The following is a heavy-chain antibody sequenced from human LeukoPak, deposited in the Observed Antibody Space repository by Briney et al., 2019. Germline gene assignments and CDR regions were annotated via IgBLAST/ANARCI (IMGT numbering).Heavy chain of an antibody. V-gene: IGHV5-51*01. Sequence: GESLKISCKGSGYIFTHYWISWVRQMPGKGLEWMGIINPADSDTRYSPSFQGQVLISADKSISTAYLHWGSPKASDTAMYFCARRRSSTSDAVDIWGQGTMVTVS. CDR2: INPADSDT. CDR3: ARRRSSTSDAVDI. J-gene: IGHJ3*02. CDR1: GYIFTHYW.